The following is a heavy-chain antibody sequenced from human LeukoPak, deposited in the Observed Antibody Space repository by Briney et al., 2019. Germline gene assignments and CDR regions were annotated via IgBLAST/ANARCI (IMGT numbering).Heavy chain of an antibody. D-gene: IGHD3-22*01. V-gene: IGHV4-59*01. CDR1: GGSISSYY. CDR3: ATLSMIDAFDI. Sequence: PSETLSLTCTVSGGSISSYYWSWIRQPPGKGLEWIGYIYYSGSTNYNPSLKNRVTISVDTSKNQFSLKLSSVTAADTAVYYCATLSMIDAFDIWGQGTMVTVSS. J-gene: IGHJ3*02. CDR2: IYYSGST.